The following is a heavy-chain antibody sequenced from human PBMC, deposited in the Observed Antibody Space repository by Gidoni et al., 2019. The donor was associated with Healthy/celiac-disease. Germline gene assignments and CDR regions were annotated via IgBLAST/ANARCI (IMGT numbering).Heavy chain of an antibody. CDR2: SNPSGGST. J-gene: IGHJ3*02. CDR1: GYTFTSYY. D-gene: IGHD1-1*01. CDR3: ARVGISHAFDI. Sequence: QVQLVQSGAEVKKPGASVKVSCKASGYTFTSYYMHWVRQAPGQGLEWMGISNPSGGSTSYAQKFQGRVTMTRDTSTSTVYMELSSLRSEDTAVYYCARVGISHAFDIWGQGTMVTVSS. V-gene: IGHV1-46*01.